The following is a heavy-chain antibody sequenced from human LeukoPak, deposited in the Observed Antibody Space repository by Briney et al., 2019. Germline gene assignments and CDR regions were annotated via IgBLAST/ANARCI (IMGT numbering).Heavy chain of an antibody. V-gene: IGHV1-46*01. CDR3: ARPRMVMGSSWPLFDY. CDR1: GYTFTSYY. D-gene: IGHD6-13*01. J-gene: IGHJ4*02. Sequence: GASVKVSCKASGYTFTSYYMHWVRQAPGQGLEWMGIINPGGGSTSYAQKFQGRVTMTRDTSTSTVYMELSSLRSEDTAVYYCARPRMVMGSSWPLFDYWGQGTLVTVSS. CDR2: INPGGGST.